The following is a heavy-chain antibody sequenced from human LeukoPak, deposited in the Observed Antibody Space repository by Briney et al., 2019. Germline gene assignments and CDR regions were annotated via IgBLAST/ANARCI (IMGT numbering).Heavy chain of an antibody. Sequence: GGSLRLSCAASGFTFSSYGMHWVRQAPGKGLEWVAVIWYDGSNKYYADSVKGRFTISRDNSKNTLYLQMNSLRAEDTTVYYCAREVRDDYGDYYFDYWGQGTLVTVSS. CDR3: AREVRDDYGDYYFDY. CDR2: IWYDGSNK. D-gene: IGHD4-17*01. V-gene: IGHV3-33*01. CDR1: GFTFSSYG. J-gene: IGHJ4*02.